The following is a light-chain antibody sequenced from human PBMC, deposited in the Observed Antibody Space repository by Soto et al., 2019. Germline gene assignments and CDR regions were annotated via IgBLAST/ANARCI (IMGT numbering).Light chain of an antibody. J-gene: IGKJ2*01. CDR3: QKYNSYSGDT. Sequence: DIQMTQSPSTLSTSVGERVTITCRASQSISSWLAWYQQKPGKAPKLLIYDASSLESGVPSRFSGSGSGTEFTLTISSLQPDDFATHHCQKYNSYSGDTFGQGTKLEIK. CDR2: DAS. V-gene: IGKV1-5*01. CDR1: QSISSW.